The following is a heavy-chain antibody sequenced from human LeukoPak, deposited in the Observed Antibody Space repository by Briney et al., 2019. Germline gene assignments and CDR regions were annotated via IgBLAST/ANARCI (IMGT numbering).Heavy chain of an antibody. CDR2: IIPIFGTA. CDR1: GGTFSSYA. CDR3: ARDSRGYDSSGYSFDY. V-gene: IGHV1-69*13. J-gene: IGHJ4*02. D-gene: IGHD3-22*01. Sequence: SVKVSCKASGGTFSSYAISWVRQAPGQGLEWMGGIIPIFGTANYAQKFQGRVTITADESTSTAYMELSSLRSEDTAVYYCARDSRGYDSSGYSFDYWGQGTLVTVSS.